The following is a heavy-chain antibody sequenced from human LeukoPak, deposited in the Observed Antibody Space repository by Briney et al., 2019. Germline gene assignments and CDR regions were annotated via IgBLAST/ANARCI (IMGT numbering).Heavy chain of an antibody. Sequence: SETLSLTCTVSSGSISGYYWSWIRQPPGKGLEWIGYIYYSGSTNYNPSLKSRVTISVDTSKNQFSLKLSSVTAADTAVYYCARGSSSWYPYYYYGMDVWGQGTTVTVSS. CDR1: SGSISGYY. D-gene: IGHD6-13*01. V-gene: IGHV4-59*01. CDR3: ARGSSSWYPYYYYGMDV. J-gene: IGHJ6*02. CDR2: IYYSGST.